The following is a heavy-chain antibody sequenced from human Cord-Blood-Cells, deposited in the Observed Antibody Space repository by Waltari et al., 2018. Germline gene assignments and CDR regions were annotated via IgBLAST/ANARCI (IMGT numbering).Heavy chain of an antibody. V-gene: IGHV1-69*01. Sequence: QVQLVQSGAEVKKPGSSVKVSCKASGGTFSSYAISWVRQAPGQGLEWMGGLVPIFGPPNYAQKFKCRVTITADESTSTAYMEVSSLRSEDTAVYYCARDGSCSSTSCYYYYGMDVWGQGTTVTVSS. CDR3: ARDGSCSSTSCYYYYGMDV. CDR1: GGTFSSYA. J-gene: IGHJ6*02. D-gene: IGHD2-2*01. CDR2: LVPIFGPP.